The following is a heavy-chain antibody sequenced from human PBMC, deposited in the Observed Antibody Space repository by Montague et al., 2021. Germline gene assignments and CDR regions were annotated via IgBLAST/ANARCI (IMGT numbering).Heavy chain of an antibody. J-gene: IGHJ6*03. CDR2: VPHGGRT. CDR3: ARERDRYYYMDI. CDR1: RSLINSDYY. Sequence: SETLSLTCTVSRSLINSDYYWGWIRQPPGEGLEWMGSVPHGGRTYYNPSLKSRVTISVDTSNNHFSLKLSSVTAADTAMYYCARERDRYYYMDIWGKGTTITVS. V-gene: IGHV4-38-2*02.